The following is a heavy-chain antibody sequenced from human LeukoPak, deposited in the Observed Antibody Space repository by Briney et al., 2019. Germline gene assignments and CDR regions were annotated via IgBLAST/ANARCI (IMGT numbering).Heavy chain of an antibody. D-gene: IGHD5-18*01. CDR2: IYRSGST. V-gene: IGHV4-38-2*01. CDR3: ARTDGYTYGSDWYFDL. CDR1: GYSISSGYY. Sequence: SETLSLTCAVSGYSISSGYYWGWIRQPPGKGMEWIEYIYRSGSTYYNPSLKSRVTISVDTPKNQFSLKLSSVTAADTAVYYCARTDGYTYGSDWYFDLWGRGTLITVSS. J-gene: IGHJ2*01.